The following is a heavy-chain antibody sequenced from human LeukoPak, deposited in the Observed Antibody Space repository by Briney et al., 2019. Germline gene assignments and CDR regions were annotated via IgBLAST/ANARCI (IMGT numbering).Heavy chain of an antibody. V-gene: IGHV4-34*01. Sequence: SETLSLTCAVYGGSFSGYYWSWIRQPPGKGLEWIGEINHSGSTNYNPSLKSRVTISVDTSKNQFSLKLSSVTAADTAVYYCARTYSGTLWVLDYWGQGTLVTVSS. J-gene: IGHJ4*02. CDR1: GGSFSGYY. D-gene: IGHD1-26*01. CDR3: ARTYSGTLWVLDY. CDR2: INHSGST.